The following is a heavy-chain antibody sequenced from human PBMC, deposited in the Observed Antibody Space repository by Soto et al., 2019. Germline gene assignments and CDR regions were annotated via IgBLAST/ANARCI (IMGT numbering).Heavy chain of an antibody. V-gene: IGHV3-33*01. CDR2: IWYDGSNK. CDR3: ARDSASIAVAGTYDAFDI. J-gene: IGHJ3*02. Sequence: GGSPRLSCAASGFTFSSYGMHWVRQAPGKGLEWVAVIWYDGSNKYYADSVKGRFTISRDYSKNTLYLQMNSLRAEDTAVYYCARDSASIAVAGTYDAFDIWGQGTMVTVSS. D-gene: IGHD6-19*01. CDR1: GFTFSSYG.